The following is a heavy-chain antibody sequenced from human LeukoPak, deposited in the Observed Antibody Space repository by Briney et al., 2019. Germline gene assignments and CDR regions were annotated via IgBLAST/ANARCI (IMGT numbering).Heavy chain of an antibody. CDR1: GGSFSGYY. CDR2: INHGGST. V-gene: IGHV4-34*01. CDR3: ARGPFWSGYWDSFYYYYGMDV. D-gene: IGHD3-3*01. J-gene: IGHJ6*02. Sequence: PSETLSLNCAVYGGSFSGYYWSWLRQPPGKGLEWIGEINHGGSTNYDPSLKSRVTISVDTSKNQFSLKLSSVTAADTAVYYCARGPFWSGYWDSFYYYYGMDVWGQGTTVTVSS.